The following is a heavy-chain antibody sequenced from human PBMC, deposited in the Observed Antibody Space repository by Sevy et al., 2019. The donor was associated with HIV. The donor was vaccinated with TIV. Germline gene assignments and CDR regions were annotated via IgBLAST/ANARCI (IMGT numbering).Heavy chain of an antibody. CDR3: ARDLEFYDDGDYGPALMPDY. CDR2: IWFDGSNT. V-gene: IGHV3-33*01. D-gene: IGHD4-17*01. Sequence: GGSLRLSCAASGFTFSTYGMHWVRQAPGKGLEWVAVIWFDGSNTYYADSVKGRFTISRDMAKNTLHLQMNSLRAEDTAVYYCARDLEFYDDGDYGPALMPDYWGQGTLVTVSS. CDR1: GFTFSTYG. J-gene: IGHJ4*02.